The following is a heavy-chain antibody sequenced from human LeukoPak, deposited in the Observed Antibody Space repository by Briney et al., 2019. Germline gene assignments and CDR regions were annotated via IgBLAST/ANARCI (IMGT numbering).Heavy chain of an antibody. CDR3: AREYGSVNAFDI. J-gene: IGHJ3*02. D-gene: IGHD2-15*01. Sequence: GGSLRLSCAASGFTFSSYGMHWVRQAPGKGLECVAVIAYDGSNKYYADSVKGRFTISRDNSKNTLYLQMNSLRAEDTAVYYCAREYGSVNAFDIWGQGTMVTVSS. CDR2: IAYDGSNK. CDR1: GFTFSSYG. V-gene: IGHV3-30*19.